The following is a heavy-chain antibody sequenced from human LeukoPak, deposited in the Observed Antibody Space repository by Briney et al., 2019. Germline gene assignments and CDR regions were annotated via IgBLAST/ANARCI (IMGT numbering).Heavy chain of an antibody. CDR3: ATQLTGLELRRSLVY. CDR2: INHRRST. D-gene: IGHD1-7*01. V-gene: IGHV4-34*01. Sequence: SETLSLTCSVYCGSFSGYYWSWIRQPPGKGLEWIGEINHRRSTNYNPSLQSRDTISVDTSKNQFSLKLSSVTAADTAVYYCATQLTGLELRRSLVYWGQGTLVTVSS. J-gene: IGHJ4*02. CDR1: CGSFSGYY.